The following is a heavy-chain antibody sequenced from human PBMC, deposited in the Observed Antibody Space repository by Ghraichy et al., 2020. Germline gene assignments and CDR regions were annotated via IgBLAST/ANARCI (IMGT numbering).Heavy chain of an antibody. J-gene: IGHJ4*02. D-gene: IGHD3-10*01. CDR2: ISWNSGSI. V-gene: IGHV3-9*01. CDR1: GFTFDDYA. CDR3: AKDRFGRRNNDFDY. Sequence: GGSLRLSCAASGFTFDDYAIHWVRQAPGKGLEWVSGISWNSGSIGYADSVKGRFTISRDNAKNSLYLQMNSLRAEDTALYYCAKDRFGRRNNDFDYWGQGTLVTVSS.